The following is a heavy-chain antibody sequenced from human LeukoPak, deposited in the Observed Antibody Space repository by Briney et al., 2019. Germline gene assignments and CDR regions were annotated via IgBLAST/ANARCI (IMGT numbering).Heavy chain of an antibody. CDR3: ARDLADIVVVPAAIFYYYYGMDV. CDR1: GFTFSSYA. D-gene: IGHD2-2*01. J-gene: IGHJ6*02. Sequence: PRGSLRLSCAASGFTFSSYAMHWVRQAPGKGLEWVAVISYDGSNKYYADSVKGRFTISRDNSKNTLYLQMNSLRAEDTAVYYCARDLADIVVVPAAIFYYYYGMDVWGQGTTVTVSS. CDR2: ISYDGSNK. V-gene: IGHV3-30*04.